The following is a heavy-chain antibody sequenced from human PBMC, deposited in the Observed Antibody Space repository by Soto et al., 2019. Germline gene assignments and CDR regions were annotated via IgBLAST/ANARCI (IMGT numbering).Heavy chain of an antibody. CDR3: ATTPYDFWSGPPH. J-gene: IGHJ4*02. CDR1: GFSFSDHY. Sequence: GGSLRLSCAASGFSFSDHYMDWVRQAPGKGLEWVANIKGDGSEKYYVDSMKGRFTISRDNAENSLYLQMNSLRSDDTAVYYCATTPYDFWSGPPHWGQGTLVTVSS. D-gene: IGHD3-3*01. CDR2: IKGDGSEK. V-gene: IGHV3-7*03.